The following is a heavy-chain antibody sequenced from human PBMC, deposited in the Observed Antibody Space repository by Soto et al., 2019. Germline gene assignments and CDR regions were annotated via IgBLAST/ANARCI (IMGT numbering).Heavy chain of an antibody. D-gene: IGHD1-26*01. Sequence: SETLSLTCTVSRGSINNFYWTWIRQPPGKRLEWIGYIHYTGTTNHNPSLRRRVTMSVDTSKNQFSLQLSSVTAADTAVYYCARDFIVSGSATHWFVPWGQGTLVTVSS. CDR1: RGSINNFY. CDR2: IHYTGTT. J-gene: IGHJ5*02. CDR3: ARDFIVSGSATHWFVP. V-gene: IGHV4-59*01.